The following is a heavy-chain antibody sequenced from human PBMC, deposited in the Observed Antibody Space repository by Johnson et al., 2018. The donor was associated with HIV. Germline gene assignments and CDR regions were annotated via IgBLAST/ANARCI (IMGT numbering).Heavy chain of an antibody. J-gene: IGHJ3*02. CDR3: AKDGGSPDDAFDI. V-gene: IGHV3-33*03. CDR2: IWYDGNNK. CDR1: GFTFTSYG. D-gene: IGHD1-14*01. Sequence: QVQLVESGGGVVQPGGSLRLSCAASGFTFTSYGMHWVRQAPGKGLQWVAAIWYDGNNKYYADSVKGRFTISRDKSKNTLYLQMNSLRAEDTAVYYCAKDGGSPDDAFDIWGQGTMVTVSS.